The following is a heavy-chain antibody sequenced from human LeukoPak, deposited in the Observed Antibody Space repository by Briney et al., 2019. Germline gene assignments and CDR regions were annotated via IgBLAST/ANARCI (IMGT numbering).Heavy chain of an antibody. D-gene: IGHD4-11*01. J-gene: IGHJ4*02. V-gene: IGHV3-74*01. CDR3: ARVRDDYTYFDC. Sequence: GGSLRLSCAASGFTFSSYWMHWVRQAPGKGLMWVSRINSDGSRTTYADSVRGRFTISRDNAKSTLYLQMNSLRAEDTAVYYCARVRDDYTYFDCWGRGTLATVSS. CDR2: INSDGSRT. CDR1: GFTFSSYW.